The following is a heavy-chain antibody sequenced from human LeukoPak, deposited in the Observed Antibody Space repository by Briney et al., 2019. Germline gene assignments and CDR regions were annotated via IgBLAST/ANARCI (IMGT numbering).Heavy chain of an antibody. CDR2: INHSGST. CDR1: GGSFSGYY. J-gene: IGHJ4*02. Sequence: TPSETLSLTCAVYGGSFSGYYWSWIRQPPGKGLEWIGEINHSGSTNYNQSLKSRVTISVDTSKNQFSLKLSSVTAADTAVYYCARGRRVAAAYDYWGQGTLVTVSS. V-gene: IGHV4-34*01. CDR3: ARGRRVAAAYDY. D-gene: IGHD6-13*01.